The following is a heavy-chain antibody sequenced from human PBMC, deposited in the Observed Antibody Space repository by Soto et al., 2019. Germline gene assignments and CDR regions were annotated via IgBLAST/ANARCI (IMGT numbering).Heavy chain of an antibody. D-gene: IGHD2-8*02. Sequence: SETLSLTCSVSGGSISGSYWRWMRQSPGKGLEWLGYVYYTGSTNYSHALRSRVSIPVDTSKDEFSLRLSGVTAADSAVYFCAKSAEDPGAHLGHWGQGTQVTVSS. V-gene: IGHV4-59*01. J-gene: IGHJ4*02. CDR3: AKSAEDPGAHLGH. CDR1: GGSISGSY. CDR2: VYYTGST.